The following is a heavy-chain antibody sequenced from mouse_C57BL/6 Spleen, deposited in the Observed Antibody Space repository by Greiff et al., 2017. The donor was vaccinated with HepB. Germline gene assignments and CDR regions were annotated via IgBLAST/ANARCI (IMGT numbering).Heavy chain of an antibody. CDR3: ARESSGPFAY. J-gene: IGHJ3*01. D-gene: IGHD3-2*02. V-gene: IGHV1-54*01. CDR2: INPGSGGT. CDR1: GYAFTNYL. Sequence: QVQLQQSGAELVRPGTSVKVSCKASGYAFTNYLIEWVKQRPGQGLEWIGVINPGSGGTNYNEKFKGKATLTADKSSSTAYMQLSSLTSEDSAVYFCARESSGPFAYWGQGTLVTVSA.